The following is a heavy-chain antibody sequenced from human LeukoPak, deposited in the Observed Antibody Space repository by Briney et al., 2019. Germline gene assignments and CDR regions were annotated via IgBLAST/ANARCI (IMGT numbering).Heavy chain of an antibody. CDR3: ARDTTYYYDSSGYPYDAFDI. J-gene: IGHJ3*02. D-gene: IGHD3-22*01. V-gene: IGHV1-2*02. CDR2: INPNRGGT. CDR1: GYTFTGYY. Sequence: ASVKVSCKASGYTFTGYYMHWVRQAPGQGLEWMGWINPNRGGTNYAQKFQGRVTITRHTSISTAYMELSRLRSDDTAVYYCARDTTYYYDSSGYPYDAFDIWGQGTMVTVSS.